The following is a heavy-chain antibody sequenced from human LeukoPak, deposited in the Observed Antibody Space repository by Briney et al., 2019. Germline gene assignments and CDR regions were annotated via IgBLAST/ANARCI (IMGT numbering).Heavy chain of an antibody. CDR1: GFSFTNAW. D-gene: IGHD3-10*02. CDR2: IRSRSDGGTP. Sequence: PGGSLRLSCGASGFSFTNAWMSWVRQAPGKGLEWVGHIRSRSDGGTPDYAALVRGSFIISRDDSKNTLFLQMNSLKTEDTALYYCTTVFGDKAGRYYFDYWGQGALVTVSS. V-gene: IGHV3-15*01. J-gene: IGHJ4*02. CDR3: TTVFGDKAGRYYFDY.